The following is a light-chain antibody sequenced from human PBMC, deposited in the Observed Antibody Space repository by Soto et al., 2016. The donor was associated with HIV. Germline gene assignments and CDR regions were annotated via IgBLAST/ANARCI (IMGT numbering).Light chain of an antibody. V-gene: IGKV1-39*01. J-gene: IGKJ4*01. Sequence: DIQMTQSPSSLSASVGDRVTITCRASQSISTYLNWYQQKAGKAPKLLIYAASSLHSGVPSRFSGSGSGADFTLTISSLQPEDFATYYCQHSYTSPPLTFGGGTKVEIK. CDR3: QHSYTSPPLT. CDR2: AAS. CDR1: QSISTY.